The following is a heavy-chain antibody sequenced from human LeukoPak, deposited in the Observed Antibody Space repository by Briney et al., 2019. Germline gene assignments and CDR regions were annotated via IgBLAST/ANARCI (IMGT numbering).Heavy chain of an antibody. Sequence: ASVKVSCKASGYSFTSYYLHWVRQAPGQGLEWMGIINPSIGSTNYAQKFQGRVTMTRDTSISTAYMELSRLRSDDTAVYYCAKGVPLHIVVVTAIRTWGQGTLVTVSS. CDR1: GYSFTSYY. J-gene: IGHJ5*02. CDR3: AKGVPLHIVVVTAIRT. CDR2: INPSIGST. D-gene: IGHD2-21*02. V-gene: IGHV1-2*02.